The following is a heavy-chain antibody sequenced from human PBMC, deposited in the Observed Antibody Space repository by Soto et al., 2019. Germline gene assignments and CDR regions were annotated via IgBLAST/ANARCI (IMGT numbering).Heavy chain of an antibody. V-gene: IGHV4-4*02. CDR2: IFHTGST. J-gene: IGHJ4*02. D-gene: IGHD3-10*01. CDR1: GASISSINW. Sequence: QVQLQESGPGLVKPSGTLALTCGVSGASISSINWWNWVRQTPGKVLEWIGEIFHTGSTNYNPSLNSRVTMSVDKSKNQISLKLSSVTAADTAVYYCARKVYGSGHYDYWGQGTLVTVSS. CDR3: ARKVYGSGHYDY.